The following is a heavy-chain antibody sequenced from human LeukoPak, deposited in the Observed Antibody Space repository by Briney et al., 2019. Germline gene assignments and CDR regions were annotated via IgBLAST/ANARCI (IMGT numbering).Heavy chain of an antibody. CDR1: GVAFNGYT. CDR3: ARGLPFATNVFDC. J-gene: IGHJ4*02. Sequence: PGGSLRLSCAVSGVAFNGYTMHWVRQAPGKGLEWGAVVSSDGRKTHHAYSVTGRFTVSRDNSGSTLFLQMNRLRAEDTALYYCARGLPFATNVFDCWGQGTLVSVSS. V-gene: IGHV3-30*16. CDR2: VSSDGRKT. D-gene: IGHD2-21*02.